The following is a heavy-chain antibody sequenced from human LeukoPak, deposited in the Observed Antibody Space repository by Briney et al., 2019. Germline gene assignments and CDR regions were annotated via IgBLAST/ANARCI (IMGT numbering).Heavy chain of an antibody. V-gene: IGHV4-4*07. D-gene: IGHD3-3*01. J-gene: IGHJ4*02. CDR3: ARSGSIFGVVIELYYFDY. CDR2: IYTSGST. CDR1: GGSISSYY. Sequence: TSETLSLTCTVSGGSISSYYWSWIRQPAGKGLEWIGRIYTSGSTNYNPSLKSRVTMSVDTSKNQFSLKLSSVTAADTAVYYCARSGSIFGVVIELYYFDYWGQGTLVTVSS.